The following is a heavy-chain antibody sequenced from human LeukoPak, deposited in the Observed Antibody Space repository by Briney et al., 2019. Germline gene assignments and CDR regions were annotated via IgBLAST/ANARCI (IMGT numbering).Heavy chain of an antibody. CDR1: GFTFSSYD. V-gene: IGHV3-13*01. CDR2: IGTAGDT. D-gene: IGHD6-13*01. CDR3: ARAGLGIAAAGVNGMDV. Sequence: GGSLRLSCAASGFTFSSYDMHWVRQATGKGLEWVSAIGTAGDTYYPGSVKGRFTISRENANNSLYLQMNSLRAGDTAVYYCARAGLGIAAAGVNGMDVWGQGTTVTVSS. J-gene: IGHJ6*02.